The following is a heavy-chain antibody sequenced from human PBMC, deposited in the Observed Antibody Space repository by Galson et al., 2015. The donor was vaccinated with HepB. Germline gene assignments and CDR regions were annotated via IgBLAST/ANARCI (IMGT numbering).Heavy chain of an antibody. CDR1: GSNFISNG. CDR2: ISVYNGIT. J-gene: IGHJ4*02. D-gene: IGHD6-19*01. CDR3: ARSYSSGLDH. Sequence: SVTVSCKASGSNFISNGISWVRQAPGQGLEWMGWISVYNGITNYTEKFQGRVTMTTDTSTTTAYMELRSLRSGDTAVYYCARSYSSGLDHWGQGTLVTVTS. V-gene: IGHV1-18*01.